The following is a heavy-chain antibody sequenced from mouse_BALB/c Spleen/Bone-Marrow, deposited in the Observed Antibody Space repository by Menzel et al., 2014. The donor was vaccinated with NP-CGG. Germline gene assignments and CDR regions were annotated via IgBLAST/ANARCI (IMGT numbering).Heavy chain of an antibody. CDR1: GYTFTSYW. CDR3: ARNWVYFDY. V-gene: IGHV1-69*02. Sequence: QVQLQQPGAELVKPGAPVKLPCKASGYTFTSYWMNWVKQRPGRGLEWIGRIDPSDSETHYNQKFKDKATLTVDKSSSTAYIQLSSLTSEDSAVYYCARNWVYFDYWGQGTTLTVSS. J-gene: IGHJ2*01. D-gene: IGHD4-1*01. CDR2: IDPSDSET.